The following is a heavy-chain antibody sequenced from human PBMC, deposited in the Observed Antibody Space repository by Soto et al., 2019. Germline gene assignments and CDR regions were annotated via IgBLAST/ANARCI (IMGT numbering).Heavy chain of an antibody. CDR2: ISGSGGST. J-gene: IGHJ4*02. D-gene: IGHD4-17*01. CDR3: AKDLGVTTVERRDY. CDR1: GFTFSSYA. V-gene: IGHV3-23*01. Sequence: GGSLRLSCAASGFTFSSYAMSWVRQAPGKGLEWVSAISGSGGSTYYADSVKGRFTISRDNSKNTLYLQMNSLRAEDTAVYYCAKDLGVTTVERRDYWGQGTLVTVSS.